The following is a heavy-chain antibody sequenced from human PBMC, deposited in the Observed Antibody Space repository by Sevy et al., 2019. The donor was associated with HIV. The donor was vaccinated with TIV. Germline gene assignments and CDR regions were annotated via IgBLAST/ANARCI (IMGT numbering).Heavy chain of an antibody. CDR1: GGTFSSYA. D-gene: IGHD4-4*01. J-gene: IGHJ6*03. V-gene: IGHV1-69*13. CDR2: IIPIFGTA. CDR3: ARAGDYSKHYYYYYMDV. Sequence: ASVKVSCKASGGTFSSYAISWVRQDPGQGLEWMGGIIPIFGTANYAQKFQGRVTITADESTSTAYMELSSLRSEDTAVYYCARAGDYSKHYYYYYMDVWGKGTTVTVSS.